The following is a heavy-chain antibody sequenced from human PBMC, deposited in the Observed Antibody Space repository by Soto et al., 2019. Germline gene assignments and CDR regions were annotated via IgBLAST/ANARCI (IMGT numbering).Heavy chain of an antibody. V-gene: IGHV1-2*02. Sequence: QLHLVQSGAVVKKPGASVTVSCSASGYPVTAYYMHWVRQAPGRGLEWMGGINPATGAAKYTQTFQGRVPMPRAPSTSTVFMELGGLTSEATAVFYWARGGGVGVAGSAAFDMWGQGTLVTVSS. CDR1: GYPVTAYY. J-gene: IGHJ3*02. CDR2: INPATGAA. CDR3: ARGGGVGVAGSAAFDM. D-gene: IGHD3-3*01.